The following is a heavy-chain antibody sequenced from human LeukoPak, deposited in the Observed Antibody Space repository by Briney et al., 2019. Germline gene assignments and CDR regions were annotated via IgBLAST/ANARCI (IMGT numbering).Heavy chain of an antibody. Sequence: ASVKVSCKASGYTFTGYYMHWVRQAPGQGLEWMGWINPNSGGTNYAQKFQDRVTMTRDTSISTAYMELSRLRSDDTAVYYCARVGSSGWHGGEYFDYWGQGTLVTVSS. CDR1: GYTFTGYY. J-gene: IGHJ4*02. CDR3: ARVGSSGWHGGEYFDY. CDR2: INPNSGGT. V-gene: IGHV1-2*02. D-gene: IGHD6-19*01.